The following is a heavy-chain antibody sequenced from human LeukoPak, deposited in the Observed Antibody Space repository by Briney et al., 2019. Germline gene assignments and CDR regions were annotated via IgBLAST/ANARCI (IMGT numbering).Heavy chain of an antibody. CDR3: ARASEYSSGYYDWFDL. CDR2: INPNTGDT. J-gene: IGHJ5*02. V-gene: IGHV1-2*02. D-gene: IGHD3-22*01. Sequence: EASVTVSCKASGYTFTGHYMHWVRQAPGQGLEWMGWINPNTGDTKYAQKFQGRVTMTRDTSISTAYMDLSTLRSDDTALYYCARASEYSSGYYDWFDLWSQGTLVTVSS. CDR1: GYTFTGHY.